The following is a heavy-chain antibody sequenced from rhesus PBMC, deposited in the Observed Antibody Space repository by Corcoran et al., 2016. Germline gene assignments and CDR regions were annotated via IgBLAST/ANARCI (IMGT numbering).Heavy chain of an antibody. V-gene: IGHV4-122*02. Sequence: QVQLQESGPGLVKPSETLSLTCAVPGGSSSSSYYYWSWIRQAPGKGLEWIGYISYSGSTSYNPSLKSRVTISRDTSKNQFSLKLSSVTAADTTVYYCARTVTPYWYFDLWGPGTPITISS. D-gene: IGHD4-23*01. CDR2: ISYSGST. J-gene: IGHJ2*01. CDR3: ARTVTPYWYFDL. CDR1: GGSSSSSYYY.